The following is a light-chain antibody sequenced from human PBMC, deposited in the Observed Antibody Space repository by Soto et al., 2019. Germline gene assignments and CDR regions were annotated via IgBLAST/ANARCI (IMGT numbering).Light chain of an antibody. J-gene: IGKJ4*01. CDR2: GAS. CDR3: QQYNNWSPFT. CDR1: QSISSN. Sequence: EIVMTQSPATLSVSPGERATLSCRASQSISSNLAWYQQKPGQAPRLLIYGASTRASGIPARFSGSGSGTEFTLTISSLKSEDFAVYYCQQYNNWSPFTFRGGTKVDIK. V-gene: IGKV3-15*01.